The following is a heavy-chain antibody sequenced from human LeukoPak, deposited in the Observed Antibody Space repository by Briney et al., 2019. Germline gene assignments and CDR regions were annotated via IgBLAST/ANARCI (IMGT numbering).Heavy chain of an antibody. D-gene: IGHD3-9*01. J-gene: IGHJ4*02. CDR2: ITTRSGYT. Sequence: PGGSLRLSCAAFGFTFDSYSMTWVRQAPGKGLEWISSITTRSGYTYYTDSVEGRFTISRDDAKNSLFLQMNSLRVEDTAIYYCARGGTGSENDYWGQGILVTVSS. V-gene: IGHV3-21*01. CDR3: ARGGTGSENDY. CDR1: GFTFDSYS.